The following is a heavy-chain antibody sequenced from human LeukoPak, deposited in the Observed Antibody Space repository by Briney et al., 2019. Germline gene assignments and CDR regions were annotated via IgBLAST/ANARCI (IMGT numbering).Heavy chain of an antibody. Sequence: PSETLSLTCTVSGGPLSSGRYYWTWIRQPAGKGLEWIGRIYTSGSTNYIPALTSRVTISVDTSKNQFSLKLSSVTAADTAVYYCARDHSGRYTWGQGTLVTVSS. J-gene: IGHJ5*02. CDR3: ARDHSGRYT. D-gene: IGHD1-26*01. V-gene: IGHV4-61*02. CDR2: IYTSGST. CDR1: GGPLSSGRYY.